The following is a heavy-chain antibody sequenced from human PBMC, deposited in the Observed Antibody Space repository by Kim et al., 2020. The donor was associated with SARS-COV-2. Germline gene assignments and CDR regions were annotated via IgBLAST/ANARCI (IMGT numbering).Heavy chain of an antibody. CDR2: IWYDGSNK. CDR1: GFTFSSYG. D-gene: IGHD3-16*01. Sequence: GESLRLSCAASGFTFSSYGMHWVRQAPGKGLEWVAVIWYDGSNKYYADSVKGRFTSSRDNSKNTLYLQMNSLTAEDTAVYYCAKEASGAYIDYWGQGTL. V-gene: IGHV3-33*06. J-gene: IGHJ4*02. CDR3: AKEASGAYIDY.